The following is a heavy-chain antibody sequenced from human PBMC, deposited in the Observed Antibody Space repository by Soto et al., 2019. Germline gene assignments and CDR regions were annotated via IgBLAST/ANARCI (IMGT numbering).Heavy chain of an antibody. Sequence: EVQLVESGGGLVQPGGSLRLSCAASGFTLSSYSMNWVRQAPGKGLEWVSYINSGSTTIYYAGSVKGRFTISRDNAKNSLYLQMNSLRDEDTAVYYCARDNPRSSGWDVWGQGTTVTVSS. CDR3: ARDNPRSSGWDV. J-gene: IGHJ6*02. CDR1: GFTLSSYS. V-gene: IGHV3-48*02. CDR2: INSGSTTI.